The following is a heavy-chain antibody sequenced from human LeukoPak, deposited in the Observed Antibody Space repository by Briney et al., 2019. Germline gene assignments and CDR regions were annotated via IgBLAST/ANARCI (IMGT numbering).Heavy chain of an antibody. D-gene: IGHD1-26*01. CDR2: ISNNGGNT. CDR1: GFTFSSYT. J-gene: IGHJ4*02. V-gene: IGHV3-64*01. Sequence: PGGSLRLSCAASGFTFSSYTMHWVRQAPGKGLEYVSAISNNGGNTYYANSVKGRFTISRDNSKNTLYLQMGSLRVEDMAVYYCARVASSGTYGDYWGQGTLVTVSS. CDR3: ARVASSGTYGDY.